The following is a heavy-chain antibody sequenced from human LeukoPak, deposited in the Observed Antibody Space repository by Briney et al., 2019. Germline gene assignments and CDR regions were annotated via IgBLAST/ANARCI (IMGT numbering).Heavy chain of an antibody. CDR1: GYTFTDYF. CDR3: AEGGIIKPGPLYYFDY. V-gene: IGHV1-69*05. D-gene: IGHD1-14*01. Sequence: SVKVSCKASGYTFTDYFMHWVRQAPGQGLEWMGGIIPIFGTANYAQKFQGRVTITTDESTSTAYMELSSLRSEDTAVYYCAEGGIIKPGPLYYFDYWGQGTLVTVSS. J-gene: IGHJ4*02. CDR2: IIPIFGTA.